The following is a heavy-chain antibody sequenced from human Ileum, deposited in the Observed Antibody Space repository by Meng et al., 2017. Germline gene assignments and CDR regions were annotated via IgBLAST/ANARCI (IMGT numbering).Heavy chain of an antibody. CDR2: ISAYNGNT. CDR1: GYTFTSYG. V-gene: IGHV1-18*01. CDR3: ARDSCSGGSCYSGNWFDP. D-gene: IGHD2-15*01. Sequence: ASVTVSCKASGYTFTSYGINWVRQAPGQGLEWMGWISAYNGNTNYAQKLQGRVTMTTDTSTSTAYMELRSLRSDDTAVYYCARDSCSGGSCYSGNWFDPWGQGTLVTVSS. J-gene: IGHJ5*02.